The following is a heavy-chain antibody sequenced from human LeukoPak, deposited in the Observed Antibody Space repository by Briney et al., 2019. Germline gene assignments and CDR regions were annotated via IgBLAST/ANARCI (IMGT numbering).Heavy chain of an antibody. V-gene: IGHV5-51*01. D-gene: IGHD6-19*01. CDR3: ARFSRLDSSGWTYYFDY. CDR2: IYPGDSDT. CDR1: GYSFTSYW. J-gene: IGHJ4*02. Sequence: GESLKISCQGSGYSFTSYWIGWVRQMPGKGLEWMGIIYPGDSDTRYSPSFQGQVTISADKSISTAYLQWSSLKASDTAMYYCARFSRLDSSGWTYYFDYWGQGTLVTVSS.